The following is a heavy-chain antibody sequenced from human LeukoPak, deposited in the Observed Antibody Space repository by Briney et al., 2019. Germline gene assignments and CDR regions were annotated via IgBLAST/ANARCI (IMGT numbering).Heavy chain of an antibody. Sequence: SETLSLTCTVSGYSISSGYYWGWIRQPPGKGLEWIGSIYHSGSTYYNPSLKSRVTISVDTSKNQFSLKLSSVTAADTAVYYCASLRAAAAGSVDYWGQGTLVTVSS. CDR1: GYSISSGYY. J-gene: IGHJ4*02. CDR2: IYHSGST. D-gene: IGHD6-25*01. V-gene: IGHV4-38-2*02. CDR3: ASLRAAAAGSVDY.